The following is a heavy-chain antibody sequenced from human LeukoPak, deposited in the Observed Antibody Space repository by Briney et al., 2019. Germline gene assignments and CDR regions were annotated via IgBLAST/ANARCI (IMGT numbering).Heavy chain of an antibody. CDR2: VYPSGST. Sequence: SETLSLTCTVSGGSISSYYWNWIRQPAGKGLEWIGRVYPSGSTNYNPSLKSRVTMSVDTSKNQFSLKLSSVAAADTAVYYCARDYSGGYPGGAVFDYWGQGTLVTVSS. CDR1: GGSISSYY. CDR3: ARDYSGGYPGGAVFDY. D-gene: IGHD2-15*01. J-gene: IGHJ4*02. V-gene: IGHV4-4*07.